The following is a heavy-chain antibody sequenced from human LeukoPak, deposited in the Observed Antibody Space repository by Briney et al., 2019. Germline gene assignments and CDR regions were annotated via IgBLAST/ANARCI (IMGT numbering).Heavy chain of an antibody. V-gene: IGHV3-33*06. Sequence: GRSLRLPCAASGFTFSSYGMHWVRQAPGKGLEWVAVIWYDGSNKYYADSVKGRFTISRDNSKNTLYLQMNSLRAEDTAVYYCAKEDCSSTSCYRGGYYYYYYMDVWGKGTTVTVSS. D-gene: IGHD2-2*02. CDR3: AKEDCSSTSCYRGGYYYYYYMDV. J-gene: IGHJ6*03. CDR1: GFTFSSYG. CDR2: IWYDGSNK.